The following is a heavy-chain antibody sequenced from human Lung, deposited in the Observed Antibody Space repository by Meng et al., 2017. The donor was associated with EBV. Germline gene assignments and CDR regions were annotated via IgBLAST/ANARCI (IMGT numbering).Heavy chain of an antibody. J-gene: IGHJ4*02. CDR1: GDSVSSTSVT. D-gene: IGHD6-13*01. Sequence: QVQLQQSGPGLVKPSXXXXLXXAISGDSVSSTSVTWNWIRQSPSGGLEWLGRTYYRSKWYTDYALSLKSRVTINADTSKNHFSLQLNSVTPEDTAVYYCARDERSWYYFDYWGQGTLVTVSS. V-gene: IGHV6-1*01. CDR3: ARDERSWYYFDY. CDR2: TYYRSKWYT.